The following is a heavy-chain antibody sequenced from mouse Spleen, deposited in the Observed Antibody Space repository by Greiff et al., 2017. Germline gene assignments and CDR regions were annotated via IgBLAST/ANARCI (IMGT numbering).Heavy chain of an antibody. CDR2: IDPANGNT. CDR3: ASGSSYLYYYAMDY. J-gene: IGHJ4*01. CDR1: GFNIKDTY. D-gene: IGHD1-1*01. V-gene: IGHV14-3*02. Sequence: EVKLVESGAELVKPGASVKLSCTASGFNIKDTYMHWVKQRPEQGLEWIGRIDPANGNTKYDPKFQGKATITADTSSNTAYLQLSSLTSEDTAVYYCASGSSYLYYYAMDYWGQGTSVTVSS.